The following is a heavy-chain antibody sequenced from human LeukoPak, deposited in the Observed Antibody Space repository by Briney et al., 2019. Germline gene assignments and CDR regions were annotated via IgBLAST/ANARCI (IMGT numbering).Heavy chain of an antibody. D-gene: IGHD1-26*01. Sequence: GGSLRLSCAASGFTLTSDSMNWVRQAPGKGLEWISYISSGATTTYYADSVKGRFTISRDNAGNSLYLQINSLRVDDTAVYYCAKGTVGAKYWGQGTLVIASS. CDR3: AKGTVGAKY. J-gene: IGHJ4*02. V-gene: IGHV3-48*04. CDR1: GFTLTSDS. CDR2: ISSGATTT.